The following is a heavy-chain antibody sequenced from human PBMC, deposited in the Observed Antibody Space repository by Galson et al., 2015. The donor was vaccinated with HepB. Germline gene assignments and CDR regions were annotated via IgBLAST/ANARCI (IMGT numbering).Heavy chain of an antibody. CDR2: IRSKANSYAT. Sequence: SLRLSCAASGFTFSGSAMHWVRQASGKGLEWVGRIRSKANSYATAYAASVKGRFTISRDDSKNTAYLQMNSLKTEDTAVYYCTRLAGGAYDYVYYYGMDVWGQGTTVTVSS. V-gene: IGHV3-73*01. J-gene: IGHJ6*02. CDR3: TRLAGGAYDYVYYYGMDV. CDR1: GFTFSGSA. D-gene: IGHD3-16*01.